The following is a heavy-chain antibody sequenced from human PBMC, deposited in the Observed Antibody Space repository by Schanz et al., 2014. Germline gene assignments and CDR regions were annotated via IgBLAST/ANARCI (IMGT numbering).Heavy chain of an antibody. V-gene: IGHV3-53*01. CDR1: GFTVNTNY. D-gene: IGHD2-2*03. CDR2: MYINSGST. CDR3: AKSGYCRSTSCYQYNYYGLDV. J-gene: IGHJ6*02. Sequence: EVQLVESGGGLIQPGGSLRLSCAVSGFTVNTNYMSWVRQAPGKGLEWISSMYINSGSTQYADSVKGRFIISRDNSKNTLYLQMDSLRAEDTAVYYCAKSGYCRSTSCYQYNYYGLDVWGQGTTVTVSS.